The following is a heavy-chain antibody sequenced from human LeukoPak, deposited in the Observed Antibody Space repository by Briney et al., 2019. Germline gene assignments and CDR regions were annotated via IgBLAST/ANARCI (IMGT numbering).Heavy chain of an antibody. V-gene: IGHV4-39*07. CDR1: GGSISSGSYY. Sequence: SETLSLTCTVSGGSISSGSYYWGWIRQPPGKGLEWIGEINHSGSTNYNPSLKSRVTISVDTSKNQFSLKLSSVTAADTAVYYCARGAWDIVVVPAAIGPNYYMDVWGKGTTVTVSS. CDR2: INHSGST. J-gene: IGHJ6*03. D-gene: IGHD2-2*02. CDR3: ARGAWDIVVVPAAIGPNYYMDV.